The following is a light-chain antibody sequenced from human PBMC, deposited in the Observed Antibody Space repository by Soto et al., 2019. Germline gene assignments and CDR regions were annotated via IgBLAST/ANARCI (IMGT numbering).Light chain of an antibody. CDR1: GSDIGAYKF. CDR2: GVT. CDR3: YSYAGRNIWV. V-gene: IGLV2-8*01. Sequence: QSVLAQPPSASGSPGQSVTISCTGSGSDIGAYKFVSWYQQHPGKTPKLMIFGVTERPSRVPDRFSGSKSGTTASLTGSGLEADDEAIYYCYSYAGRNIWVFDGGTKLAVL. J-gene: IGLJ3*02.